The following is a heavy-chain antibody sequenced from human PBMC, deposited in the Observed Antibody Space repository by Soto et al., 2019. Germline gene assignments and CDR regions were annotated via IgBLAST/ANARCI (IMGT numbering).Heavy chain of an antibody. CDR2: INTDGSSI. V-gene: IGHV3-74*01. D-gene: IGHD6-6*01. Sequence: GGSLRLSCAASRFTFSTYWMDWVRQAPGKGLVWVSRINTDGSSISYADFVKGRFTISRDNAKNTLYLQMNSLRAEDTAVYYCAREPRSVYGMDVWGQGTTVTVSS. CDR3: AREPRSVYGMDV. CDR1: RFTFSTYW. J-gene: IGHJ6*02.